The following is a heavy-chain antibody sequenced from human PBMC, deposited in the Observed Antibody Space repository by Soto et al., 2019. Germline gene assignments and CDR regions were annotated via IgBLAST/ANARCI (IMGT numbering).Heavy chain of an antibody. Sequence: QVQLQQWGAGLLKPSETLSLTCAVYGGSFSGYYWCWIRQPPGKGLEWIGEINHSGSTNYNPSLKSRLTISVDTSTNQFSLKLSSVTAADTAVYYCARERIAVAPGRWFDPRGQGTLVTVSS. CDR2: INHSGST. V-gene: IGHV4-34*01. D-gene: IGHD6-19*01. CDR1: GGSFSGYY. CDR3: ARERIAVAPGRWFDP. J-gene: IGHJ5*02.